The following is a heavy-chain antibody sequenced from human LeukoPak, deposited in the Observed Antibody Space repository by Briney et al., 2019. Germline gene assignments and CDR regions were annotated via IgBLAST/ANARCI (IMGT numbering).Heavy chain of an antibody. CDR1: GCRFTRYW. Sequence: GGALEISCQGSGCRFTRYWIGWVRQMPGKGLGWMGITYPGASDNRYSPSLQGQVTISAAQSISTAYLQWSSLKASDTDMYYCAKQEAAADPFDYWGQGTLVTVSS. V-gene: IGHV5-51*01. D-gene: IGHD6-13*01. CDR3: AKQEAAADPFDY. J-gene: IGHJ4*02. CDR2: TYPGASDN.